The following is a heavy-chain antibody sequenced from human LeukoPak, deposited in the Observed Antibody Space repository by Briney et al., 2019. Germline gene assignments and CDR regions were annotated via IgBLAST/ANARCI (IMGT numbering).Heavy chain of an antibody. CDR3: SQDISGYDDISPAFDF. Sequence: GGTLRLSCAAPGFTFSGHGMNWVRQAPGKGLEWVSGISPSGGITYYTDSVKGRFTISRDNSKNTQSLQMNSLRAEDPAVYYCSQDISGYDDISPAFDFWGQGTLVTVSS. D-gene: IGHD5-12*01. J-gene: IGHJ4*02. CDR2: ISPSGGIT. CDR1: GFTFSGHG. V-gene: IGHV3-23*01.